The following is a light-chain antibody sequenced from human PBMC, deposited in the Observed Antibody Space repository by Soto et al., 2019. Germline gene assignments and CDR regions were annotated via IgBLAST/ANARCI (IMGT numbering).Light chain of an antibody. CDR2: VNSDGSH. CDR3: QTWGTGIHVV. V-gene: IGLV4-69*01. Sequence: QLVLTQSPSASASLGTSVKLTCTLSSGHNSYAIAWHQQQPEKGPRYLMNVNSDGSHNKGDGIPDRFSGSSSGAERYLTISSLQSEDEADYYCQTWGTGIHVVFGGGTKLTV. J-gene: IGLJ2*01. CDR1: SGHNSYA.